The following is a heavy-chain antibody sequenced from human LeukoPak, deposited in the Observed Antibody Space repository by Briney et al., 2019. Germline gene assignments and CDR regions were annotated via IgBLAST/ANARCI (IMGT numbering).Heavy chain of an antibody. CDR3: ASPIRPSLGYAFDI. V-gene: IGHV3-23*01. D-gene: IGHD2-2*02. CDR2: ISGRAIST. Sequence: GGSLRLSCVASGFTFTTYAMTWVRQAPGKGLEWVSAISGRAISTNYADFYADYVKGRFTISRDNSKNTLYLQMNSLRAEDTAVYYCASPIRPSLGYAFDIWGQGTMVTVSS. J-gene: IGHJ3*02. CDR1: GFTFTTYA.